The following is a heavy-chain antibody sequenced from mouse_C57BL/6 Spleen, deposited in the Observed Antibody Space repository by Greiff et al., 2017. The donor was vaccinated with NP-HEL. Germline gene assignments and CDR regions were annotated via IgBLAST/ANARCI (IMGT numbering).Heavy chain of an antibody. V-gene: IGHV1-76*01. CDR1: GYTFTDYY. CDR2: IYPGSGNT. CDR3: ARGEKALDY. Sequence: VQLQQSGAELVRPGASVKLSCKASGYTFTDYYINWVKQRPGQGLEWIARIYPGSGNTYYNEKFKGKATLTAEKSSSTAYMQLSSLTSEDSAVYFCARGEKALDYWGQGTTLTVSS. J-gene: IGHJ2*01.